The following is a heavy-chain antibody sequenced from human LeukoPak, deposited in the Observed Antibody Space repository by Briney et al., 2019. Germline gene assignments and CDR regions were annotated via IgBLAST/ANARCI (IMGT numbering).Heavy chain of an antibody. CDR1: GYTFTGYY. J-gene: IGHJ4*02. CDR3: ARGGQQWLGWRYFDY. Sequence: GASVKVSCKASGYTFTGYYMHWVRQAPGQGLEWMGWINPNSGGTNYAQKFQGWATMTRDTSISTAYMELSRLRSDDTAVYYCARGGQQWLGWRYFDYWGQGTLVTVSS. V-gene: IGHV1-2*04. CDR2: INPNSGGT. D-gene: IGHD6-19*01.